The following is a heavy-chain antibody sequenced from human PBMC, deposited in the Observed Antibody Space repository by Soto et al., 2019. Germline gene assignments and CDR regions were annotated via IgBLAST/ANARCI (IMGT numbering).Heavy chain of an antibody. CDR2: INPNSGGT. Sequence: ASVKVSSKASGYTFTVYDMRVVRQAPGQGLEWMGWINPNSGGTNYAQKFQGWVTMTRDTSISTAYMELSRLRSDDTAVYYCAREDWNYADDAFDIWGQGTMVTVSS. V-gene: IGHV1-2*04. D-gene: IGHD1-7*01. J-gene: IGHJ3*02. CDR3: AREDWNYADDAFDI. CDR1: GYTFTVYD.